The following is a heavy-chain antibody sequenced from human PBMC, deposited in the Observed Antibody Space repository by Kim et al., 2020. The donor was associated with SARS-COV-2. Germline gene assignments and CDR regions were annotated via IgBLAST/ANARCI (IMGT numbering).Heavy chain of an antibody. CDR3: AREGLYYYDSSGYFEY. V-gene: IGHV3-21*01. CDR1: GFTFSSYS. CDR2: ISSSSSYI. Sequence: GGSLRLSCAASGFTFSSYSMNWVRQAPGKGLEWVSSISSSSSYIYYADSVKGRFTISRDNAKNSLYLQMNSLRAEDTAVYYCAREGLYYYDSSGYFEYWGQGTLVTVSS. D-gene: IGHD3-22*01. J-gene: IGHJ4*02.